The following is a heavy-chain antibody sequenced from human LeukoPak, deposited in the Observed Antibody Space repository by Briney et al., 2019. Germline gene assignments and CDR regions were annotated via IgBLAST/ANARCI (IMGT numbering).Heavy chain of an antibody. CDR2: ISYDGSNK. V-gene: IGHV3-30*18. CDR3: AKDHLAGYSYGGYYFDY. CDR1: GFTFSNYG. D-gene: IGHD5-18*01. J-gene: IGHJ4*02. Sequence: GGSLRLSCAASGFTFSNYGMHWVRQAPSKGLEWVAVISYDGSNKYYADSVKRRITISRDNSKNTLYLQMNSLRAEDTAVYYCAKDHLAGYSYGGYYFDYWGQGTLVTVSS.